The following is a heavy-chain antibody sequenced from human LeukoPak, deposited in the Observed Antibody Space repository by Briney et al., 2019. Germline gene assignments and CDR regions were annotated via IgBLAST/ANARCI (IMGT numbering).Heavy chain of an antibody. J-gene: IGHJ4*02. CDR3: AAGTRGSGSDDPGFDY. D-gene: IGHD3-10*01. V-gene: IGHV1-18*01. CDR1: RYTFTSYG. Sequence: GASLKVSCKASRYTFTSYGVSWVRPAPGPGLEGMGWISAYNGNTNYAQKLQGRVTMTTETSTSTAYMELRSLRSDDTAVYYCAAGTRGSGSDDPGFDYWGQGTLVTVSS. CDR2: ISAYNGNT.